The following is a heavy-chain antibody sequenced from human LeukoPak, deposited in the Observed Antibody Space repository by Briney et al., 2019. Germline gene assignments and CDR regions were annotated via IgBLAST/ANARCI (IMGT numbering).Heavy chain of an antibody. CDR3: ASEDIGYCSSTSCRYYYYYGMDV. Sequence: SETLSLTCAVYGGSFSGYYWSWIRQPPGKGLEWIGEINHSGSTNYNPSLKSRVTISVDTSKNQFSLKLSSVTAADTAVYYCASEDIGYCSSTSCRYYYYYGMDVWGQGTTVTVSS. D-gene: IGHD2-2*01. V-gene: IGHV4-34*01. CDR2: INHSGST. CDR1: GGSFSGYY. J-gene: IGHJ6*02.